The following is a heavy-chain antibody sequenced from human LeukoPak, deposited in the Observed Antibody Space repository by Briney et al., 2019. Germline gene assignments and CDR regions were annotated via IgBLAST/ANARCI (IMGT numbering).Heavy chain of an antibody. Sequence: ASVKVSCKASGYTFTSYYIHWVRQAPGQGLEWMGIINPSGGSTSYAQKFQGRVTMTRDTSTSTVYMEVSSLRSEDTAVYYCATGAGTYSPDYWGQGTLVTVSS. CDR3: ATGAGTYSPDY. V-gene: IGHV1-46*01. J-gene: IGHJ4*02. D-gene: IGHD1-26*01. CDR1: GYTFTSYY. CDR2: INPSGGST.